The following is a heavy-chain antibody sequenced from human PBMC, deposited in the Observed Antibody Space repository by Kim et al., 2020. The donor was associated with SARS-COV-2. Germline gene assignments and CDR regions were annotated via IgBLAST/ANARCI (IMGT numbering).Heavy chain of an antibody. Sequence: YADSVKGRFTISRDNSKNTLYLQMNSLRAEDTAVYYCAKERVYSGNHFDYWGQGTLVTVSS. CDR3: AKERVYSGNHFDY. D-gene: IGHD1-26*01. J-gene: IGHJ4*02. V-gene: IGHV3-23*01.